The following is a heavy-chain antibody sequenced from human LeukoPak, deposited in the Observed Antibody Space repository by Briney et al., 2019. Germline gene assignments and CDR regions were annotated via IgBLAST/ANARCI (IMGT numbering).Heavy chain of an antibody. D-gene: IGHD6-13*01. J-gene: IGHJ4*02. V-gene: IGHV1-2*02. CDR2: INPNSGGT. Sequence: ASVKVSCKASGYTFTGSYMHWVRQAPGQGLEWMGWINPNSGGTNYAQKFQGRVTMTRDTSISTAYMELSRLRSDDTAVYYCARGIAAAGNFDYWGQGTLVTVSS. CDR1: GYTFTGSY. CDR3: ARGIAAAGNFDY.